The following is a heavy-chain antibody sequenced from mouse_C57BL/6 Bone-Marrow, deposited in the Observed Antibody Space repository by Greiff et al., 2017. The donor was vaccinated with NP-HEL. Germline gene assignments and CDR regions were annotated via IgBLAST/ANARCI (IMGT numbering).Heavy chain of an antibody. V-gene: IGHV3-1*01. Sequence: EVKLVESGPGMVKPSQSLSLTCTVTGYSITSGYDWHWIRHFPGNKLEWMGYISYSGSTNYNPSLKSRISITHDTSKNHFFLKLNSVTTEDTATYYCAREGNAPFDYWGQGTTLTVSS. J-gene: IGHJ2*01. CDR1: GYSITSGYD. CDR3: AREGNAPFDY. CDR2: ISYSGST.